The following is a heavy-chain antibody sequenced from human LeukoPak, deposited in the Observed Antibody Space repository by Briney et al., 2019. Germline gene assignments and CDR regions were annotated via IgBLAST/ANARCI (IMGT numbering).Heavy chain of an antibody. CDR3: ARVGGTNYYYYGMDV. CDR2: IYYSGST. D-gene: IGHD1-26*01. CDR1: GGSIRSSSYY. J-gene: IGHJ6*02. Sequence: SETLSLTCTVSGGSIRSSSYYWGWIRQPPGKGLEWIGYIYYSGSTNYNPSLKSRVTISVDTSKNQFSLKVSSVTAADTAVYYCARVGGTNYYYYGMDVWGQGTTVTVSS. V-gene: IGHV4-61*05.